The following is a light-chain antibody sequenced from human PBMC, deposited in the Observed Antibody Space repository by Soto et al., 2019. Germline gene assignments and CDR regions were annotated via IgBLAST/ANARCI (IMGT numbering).Light chain of an antibody. CDR1: QGIGSW. V-gene: IGKV1D-12*01. CDR2: AAS. Sequence: DIQMTQSPSSVSASVGDRVTITCRASQGIGSWLAWYQQKPGKAPKLLSYAASSLQGAVPSRFSGRGSGTDFTLTISSLQPVDYAPYYCHQANSFPYTFGHGTKLEIK. J-gene: IGKJ2*01. CDR3: HQANSFPYT.